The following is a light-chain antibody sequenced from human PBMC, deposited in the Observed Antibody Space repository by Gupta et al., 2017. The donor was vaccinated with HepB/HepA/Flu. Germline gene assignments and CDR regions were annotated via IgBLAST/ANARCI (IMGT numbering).Light chain of an antibody. J-gene: IGKJ4*01. V-gene: IGKV1-9*01. CDR2: SAS. CDR1: QGISSY. CDR3: LQLNPYPLT. Sequence: DIQLTQSPSFLSASVGDRVTITCRASQGISSYLAWDQQISGKAPRLLIYSASTLQSGVPSRFSGNGSGTEYTLTISSLQPEDFATYFCLQLNPYPLTFGGGTKVEIK.